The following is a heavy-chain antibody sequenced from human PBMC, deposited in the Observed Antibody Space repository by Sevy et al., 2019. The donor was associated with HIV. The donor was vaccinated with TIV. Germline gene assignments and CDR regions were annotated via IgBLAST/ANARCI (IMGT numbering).Heavy chain of an antibody. Sequence: GGSLRLSCAASGFTFSIYAMHWVRQAPGKGVEWVAVISYDGSNKYYADSVKGRFTISRDNSKNTLYLQMNSLRAEDTAVYYCAREKITMVRGVIKYYGMDVWGQGTTVTVSS. D-gene: IGHD3-10*01. CDR1: GFTFSIYA. V-gene: IGHV3-30-3*01. CDR3: AREKITMVRGVIKYYGMDV. J-gene: IGHJ6*02. CDR2: ISYDGSNK.